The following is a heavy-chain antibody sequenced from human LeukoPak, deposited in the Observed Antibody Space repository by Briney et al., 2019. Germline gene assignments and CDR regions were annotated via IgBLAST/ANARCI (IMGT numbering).Heavy chain of an antibody. D-gene: IGHD2-2*01. CDR2: IKQDGSEK. CDR1: GFTFSSYW. V-gene: IGHV3-7*01. Sequence: GGSLRLSCAASGFTFSSYWMSWVRQAPGKGLEWVANIKQDGSEKYYVDSVKGRFTISRDNAKNSLYLQMNSLRAEDTAVYYCASDPVPARCYFDYWGQGTLVTVSS. J-gene: IGHJ4*02. CDR3: ASDPVPARCYFDY.